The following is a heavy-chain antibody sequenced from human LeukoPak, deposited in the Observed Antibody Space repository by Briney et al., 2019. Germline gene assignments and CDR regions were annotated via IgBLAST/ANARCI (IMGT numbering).Heavy chain of an antibody. D-gene: IGHD2-15*01. J-gene: IGHJ3*02. CDR1: GFTFSSYG. Sequence: GGSLRLSCAASGFTFSSYGMHWVRQAPGKGLEWVAVIWYDGSNKYYADSVKGRFTISRDNSKNTLYLQMNSLRAEDTAVYYCARGGSRWYDAFDIWGQGTMVTVSS. CDR3: ARGGSRWYDAFDI. CDR2: IWYDGSNK. V-gene: IGHV3-33*01.